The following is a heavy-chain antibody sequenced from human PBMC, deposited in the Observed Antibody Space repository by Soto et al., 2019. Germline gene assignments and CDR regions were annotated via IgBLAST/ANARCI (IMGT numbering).Heavy chain of an antibody. CDR2: ISGSGGST. CDR3: EKDQWDYYDSSGYYQPGFDP. Sequence: PGGSLRLSCAASGFTFSSYARSWVRQAPGKGLEWVSAISGSGGSTYYADSVKGRFTISRDNSKNTLYLQMNSLRAEDTAVYYCEKDQWDYYDSSGYYQPGFDPWGQGTLVNVPS. V-gene: IGHV3-23*01. CDR1: GFTFSSYA. J-gene: IGHJ5*02. D-gene: IGHD3-22*01.